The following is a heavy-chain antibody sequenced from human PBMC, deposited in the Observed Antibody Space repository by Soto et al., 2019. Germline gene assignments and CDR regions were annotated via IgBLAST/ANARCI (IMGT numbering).Heavy chain of an antibody. CDR2: IYYSGST. CDR3: LAVAGGGDLDY. J-gene: IGHJ4*02. D-gene: IGHD6-19*01. CDR1: GGSISSSSYY. Sequence: SETLSLTCTVSGGSISSSSYYWGWIRQPPGKGLEWIGSIYYSGSTYYNPSLKSRVTISVDTSKNQFSLKLSSVTAADTAVYYSLAVAGGGDLDYWGQGTLVTVSS. V-gene: IGHV4-39*01.